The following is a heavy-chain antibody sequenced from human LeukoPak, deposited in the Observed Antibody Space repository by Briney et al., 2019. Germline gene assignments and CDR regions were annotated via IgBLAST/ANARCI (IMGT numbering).Heavy chain of an antibody. D-gene: IGHD6-13*01. CDR1: GGSISSSSYY. V-gene: IGHV4-39*07. CDR2: IYYSGST. J-gene: IGHJ6*03. Sequence: SETLSLTCTVSGGSISSSSYYWGWIRQPPGKGLEWIGSIYYSGSTYYNPSLKSRVTISVDTSKNQFSLKLSSVTAADTAVYYCATRQGSSWYVPNYYYYMDVWGKGTTVTISS. CDR3: ATRQGSSWYVPNYYYYMDV.